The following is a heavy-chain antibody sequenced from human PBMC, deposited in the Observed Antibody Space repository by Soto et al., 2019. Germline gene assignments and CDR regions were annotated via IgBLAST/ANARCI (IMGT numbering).Heavy chain of an antibody. D-gene: IGHD1-26*01. CDR3: ARDRGSYALDY. J-gene: IGHJ4*02. V-gene: IGHV1-18*01. CDR1: GYTFTNYG. Sequence: QVQLVQSGAEVKKPGASVKVSCKASGYTFTNYGISWVRQAPGQGLEWMGWISANNGNTNYEQKLQGRVTMTTDTSTSTAYIELRSLRSDDTAVSYCARDRGSYALDYWGQGTLVTVSS. CDR2: ISANNGNT.